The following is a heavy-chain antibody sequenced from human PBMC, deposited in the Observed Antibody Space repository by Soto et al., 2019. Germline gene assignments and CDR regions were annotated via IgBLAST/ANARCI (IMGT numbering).Heavy chain of an antibody. D-gene: IGHD6-13*01. CDR3: ARRGQQQLAHKYYYYYCMDV. CDR2: IYYSGST. J-gene: IGHJ6*02. V-gene: IGHV4-39*01. CDR1: GGSISSSSYY. Sequence: SETLSLTCTVSGGSISSSSYYWGWIRQPPGKGLEWIGSIYYSGSTYYNPSLKSRVTISVDTSKNQFSLKLSSVTAADTAVYYCARRGQQQLAHKYYYYYCMDVWGQGATLTVS.